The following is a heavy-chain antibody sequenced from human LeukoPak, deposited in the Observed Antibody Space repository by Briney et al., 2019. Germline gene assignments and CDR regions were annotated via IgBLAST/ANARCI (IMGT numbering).Heavy chain of an antibody. CDR3: ARDAIVRDYSNSDY. CDR1: GYRFTDFH. CDR2: INPNSGGT. V-gene: IGHV1-2*02. Sequence: ASVKVSCKASGYRFTDFHIHWVRQAPGQGIEWMGWINPNSGGTNYAQKFQGRVTMTRDTSISTAYMELSRLTSDDTAVYYCARDAIVRDYSNSDYWGQGTLATVSS. D-gene: IGHD4-11*01. J-gene: IGHJ4*02.